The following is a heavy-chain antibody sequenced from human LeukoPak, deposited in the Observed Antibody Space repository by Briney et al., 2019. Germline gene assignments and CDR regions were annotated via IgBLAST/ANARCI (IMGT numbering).Heavy chain of an antibody. J-gene: IGHJ3*02. CDR2: ISSSGSTI. CDR3: AKDWRSAVLAAFDI. V-gene: IGHV3-11*01. Sequence: PGGSLRLSCAASGFTFSDYYMSWIRQAPGKGLEWVSYISSSGSTIYYADSVKGRFTISRDNAKNSLYVQMNSLRAEDTALYYCAKDWRSAVLAAFDIWGQGTMVTVSS. CDR1: GFTFSDYY. D-gene: IGHD1-14*01.